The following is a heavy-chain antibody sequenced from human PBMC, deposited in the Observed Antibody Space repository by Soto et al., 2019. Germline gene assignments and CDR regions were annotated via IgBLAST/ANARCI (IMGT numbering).Heavy chain of an antibody. Sequence: QVQLQESGPGLVKPSQTVSLTCAVSGASMSSGGHSWSWIRQSPGRGLEWIGYIYYTGATYYNPSIKSRVTLSIDRSNNQSSLNFISVTASDTAVYYCARAPPGPSPRWDVWGQGTTVTVSS. V-gene: IGHV4-30-2*06. CDR2: IYYTGAT. D-gene: IGHD3-10*01. CDR3: ARAPPGPSPRWDV. CDR1: GASMSSGGHS. J-gene: IGHJ6*02.